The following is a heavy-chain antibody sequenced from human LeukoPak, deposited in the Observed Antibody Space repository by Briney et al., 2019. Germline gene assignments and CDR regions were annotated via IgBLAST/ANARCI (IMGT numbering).Heavy chain of an antibody. Sequence: GGSLGFFCVASGFTFSSYAMSWVRQVPGKGLEWVSAISGGGGSTYSADSVKGRFTISRGNSKNTLSLQMNSLRVEDSAVYYCARQLGYCSDGNCYFDFWGQGALVTVSS. CDR3: ARQLGYCSDGNCYFDF. D-gene: IGHD2-15*01. CDR2: ISGGGGST. J-gene: IGHJ4*02. V-gene: IGHV3-23*01. CDR1: GFTFSSYA.